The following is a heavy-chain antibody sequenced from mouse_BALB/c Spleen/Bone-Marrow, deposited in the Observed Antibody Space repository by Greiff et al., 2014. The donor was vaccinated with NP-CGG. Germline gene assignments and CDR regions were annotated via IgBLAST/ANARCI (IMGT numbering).Heavy chain of an antibody. CDR2: ISSGSSTI. CDR3: TRGGNWDDFDS. D-gene: IGHD4-1*01. CDR1: GFTFSSFG. V-gene: IGHV5-17*02. Sequence: EVMLVESGGGLVQPGGSRKLSCAASGFTFSSFGMDWVRQAPEKGLEWVAYISSGSSTIFYADTVKGRFTVSRDNPKNTLFLQMTSLRSEDTAMYFCTRGGNWDDFDSWGQGTTLTVSS. J-gene: IGHJ2*01.